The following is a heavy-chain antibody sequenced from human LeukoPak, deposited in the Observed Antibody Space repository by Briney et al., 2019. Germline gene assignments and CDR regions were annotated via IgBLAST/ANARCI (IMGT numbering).Heavy chain of an antibody. Sequence: GRSLRLSCAASGFTFSSYWMTWVRQAPGKGLELVTNIKPDGSEKSYVDSVKGRFTISRDNAKNSLYMQMNSLRVEDTAVYYCARGDLYGSGRAEYYFDYWGQGTLVTVSS. CDR3: ARGDLYGSGRAEYYFDY. V-gene: IGHV3-7*05. J-gene: IGHJ4*02. CDR1: GFTFSSYW. CDR2: IKPDGSEK. D-gene: IGHD3-10*01.